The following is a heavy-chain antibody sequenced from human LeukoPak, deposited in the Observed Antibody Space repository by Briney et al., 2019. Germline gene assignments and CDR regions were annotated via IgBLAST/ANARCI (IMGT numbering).Heavy chain of an antibody. CDR1: GFIFNDHY. J-gene: IGHJ5*02. V-gene: IGHV3-11*01. D-gene: IGHD3-10*01. Sequence: GGSLRLSCAASGFIFNDHYIHWIRQVPGKGLEWVSYISSSGTIMYYADSVRDRSTISRDNAKNSVYLQMHDLRAEDTVVYYCARDSCGSGNYCNWVDPWGQGTLVTVSS. CDR3: ARDSCGSGNYCNWVDP. CDR2: ISSSGTIM.